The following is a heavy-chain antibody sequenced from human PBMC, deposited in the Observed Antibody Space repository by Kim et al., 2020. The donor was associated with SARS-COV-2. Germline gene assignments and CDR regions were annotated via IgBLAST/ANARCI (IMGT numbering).Heavy chain of an antibody. D-gene: IGHD1-26*01. Sequence: GGSLRLSCAASGFTFSHSGMHWVRQAPGKGLEWVAGVWIDGNYKYYADSVKGRFTISSDNSENTVYLQMNSLRVEDKAMYYCARDAGRHFDHWGQGTLVTVSS. CDR3: ARDAGRHFDH. CDR1: GFTFSHSG. V-gene: IGHV3-33*01. J-gene: IGHJ5*02. CDR2: VWIDGNYK.